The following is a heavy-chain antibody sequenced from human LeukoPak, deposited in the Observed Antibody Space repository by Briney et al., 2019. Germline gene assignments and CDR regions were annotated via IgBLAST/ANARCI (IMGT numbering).Heavy chain of an antibody. Sequence: GGSLRLSCAASGFTFDDYAMHWVRQAPGKGLEWASGISWNSGSIGYADSVKGRFTISRDNAKNSLYLQMNSLRAEDTALYYCAKDNSYDSSGSFDYWGQGTLVTVSS. D-gene: IGHD3-22*01. V-gene: IGHV3-9*01. CDR2: ISWNSGSI. CDR1: GFTFDDYA. CDR3: AKDNSYDSSGSFDY. J-gene: IGHJ4*02.